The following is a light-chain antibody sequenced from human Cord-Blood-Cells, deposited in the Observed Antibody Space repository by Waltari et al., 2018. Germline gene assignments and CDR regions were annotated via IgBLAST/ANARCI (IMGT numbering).Light chain of an antibody. CDR3: SSYTSSSTLVYV. CDR1: SSDVGGYNY. CDR2: DVS. J-gene: IGLJ1*01. Sequence: QSALTQPASVSGSPGQSITISCTGTSSDVGGYNYVSWYQQHPGKAPKLMIYDVSNRPSGVSNRFSGSKSGNTASLTISGLQAEDEADYYCSSYTSSSTLVYVFGT. V-gene: IGLV2-14*01.